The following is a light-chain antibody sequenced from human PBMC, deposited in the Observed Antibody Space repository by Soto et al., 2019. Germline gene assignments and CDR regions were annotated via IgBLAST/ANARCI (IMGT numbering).Light chain of an antibody. Sequence: IVLTQSPGTLSLSPGERATLSCRASQSVSSSYLAWYQQKPGQAPRLLIYGASSRATGIPARFSGRGSGTEFTLTISSLEPEDFAVYYCQQYGSSPWTFGQGTKVDIK. CDR1: QSVSSSY. CDR2: GAS. V-gene: IGKV3-20*01. J-gene: IGKJ1*01. CDR3: QQYGSSPWT.